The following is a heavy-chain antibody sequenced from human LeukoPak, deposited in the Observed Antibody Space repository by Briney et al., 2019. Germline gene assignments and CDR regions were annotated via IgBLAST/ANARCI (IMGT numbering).Heavy chain of an antibody. V-gene: IGHV4-59*01. D-gene: IGHD4-23*01. CDR3: ARDGYGGIDY. J-gene: IGHJ4*02. Sequence: GSLGLSCAASGFTFSSYWMSWVRQAPGKGLEWIAYIYHSGSTNYNPSLKSRVTISVDTSKNQFSLKLNSVTAADTALYYCARDGYGGIDYWGQGILVTVSS. CDR2: IYHSGST. CDR1: GFTFSSYW.